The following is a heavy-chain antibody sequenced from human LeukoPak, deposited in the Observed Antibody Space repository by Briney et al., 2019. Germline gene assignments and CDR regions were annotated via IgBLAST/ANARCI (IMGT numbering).Heavy chain of an antibody. CDR2: IYYSGST. J-gene: IGHJ4*02. Sequence: PSETLSLTCTVSGGSISSSSYYWGWIRQPPGKGLEWIGSIYYSGSTYYNPSLKSRVTISVDTSKNQFSLKLSSVTAADTAVYYCARRAYCGGDCLVDYWGQGTLVTVSS. CDR1: GGSISSSSYY. V-gene: IGHV4-39*07. D-gene: IGHD2-21*02. CDR3: ARRAYCGGDCLVDY.